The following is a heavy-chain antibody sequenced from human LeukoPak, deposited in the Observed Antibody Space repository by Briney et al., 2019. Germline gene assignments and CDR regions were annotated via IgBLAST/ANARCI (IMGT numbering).Heavy chain of an antibody. CDR2: VNPNRGDT. V-gene: IGHV1-2*02. Sequence: GASVKVSCKTSGYTFSDYYMYCLRQAPGQGLELMGWVNPNRGDTNYAQKFQGRVTLTRDTSMTTVYMELSRLRSDDTAVYYCARDRKKYNSNDYFDSWGQGTLVSVSS. J-gene: IGHJ4*02. CDR1: GYTFSDYY. CDR3: ARDRKKYNSNDYFDS. D-gene: IGHD5-24*01.